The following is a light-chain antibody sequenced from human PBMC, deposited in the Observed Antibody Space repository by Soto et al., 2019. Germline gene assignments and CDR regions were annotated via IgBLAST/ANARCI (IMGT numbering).Light chain of an antibody. Sequence: DIQMTQSPASLSASVGDRVTITCRASQAIRNYLAWFQQKPGKIPKLLIYGASTLQLGVPSRFSGSGSGTDFILPISDQLAEGVGTYYCPKNGSAPETLGQGTNLESK. CDR1: QAIRNY. V-gene: IGKV1-27*01. CDR2: GAS. J-gene: IGKJ2*01. CDR3: PKNGSAPET.